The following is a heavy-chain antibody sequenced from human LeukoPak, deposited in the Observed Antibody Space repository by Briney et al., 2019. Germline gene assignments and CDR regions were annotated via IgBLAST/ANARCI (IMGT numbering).Heavy chain of an antibody. CDR1: GFTFSTYT. V-gene: IGHV3-21*01. Sequence: PGGSLRLSCAASGFTFSTYTMHWVRQAPGKGLEWVSSISSSSSFIYYADSVKGRFTISRDNAKNSLSLQMNTLRAEDTAVYYCARDVRVDFWGQGTLVTVSS. D-gene: IGHD2/OR15-2a*01. J-gene: IGHJ4*02. CDR2: ISSSSSFI. CDR3: ARDVRVDF.